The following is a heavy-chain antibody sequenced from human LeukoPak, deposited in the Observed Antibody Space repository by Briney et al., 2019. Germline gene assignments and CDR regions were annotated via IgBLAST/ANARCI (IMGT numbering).Heavy chain of an antibody. J-gene: IGHJ4*02. CDR1: GFSFSSYA. CDR2: ISYDGSKK. V-gene: IGHV3-30*01. Sequence: GRSLRLSCAASGFSFSSYAIHWVRQAPGKGLEWVAAISYDGSKKYYADSVKGRFTISRDNSKNTLYLQMDSLRSEDTAVYYCARPQAYYFDYWGQGTLVTVSP. CDR3: ARPQAYYFDY.